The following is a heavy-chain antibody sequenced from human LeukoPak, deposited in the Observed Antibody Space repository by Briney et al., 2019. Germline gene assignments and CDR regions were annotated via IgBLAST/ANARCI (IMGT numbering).Heavy chain of an antibody. CDR1: GFTVSSNY. Sequence: GGSLRLSCAASGFTVSSNYMSWVRQAPGKGLEWVSVIYSGGSTYYADSVKGRFTISRDNSKNTLYLQMNSLRAEGTAVYYCARARPRHAFDIWGQGTMVTVSS. CDR3: ARARPRHAFDI. J-gene: IGHJ3*02. CDR2: IYSGGST. V-gene: IGHV3-66*01.